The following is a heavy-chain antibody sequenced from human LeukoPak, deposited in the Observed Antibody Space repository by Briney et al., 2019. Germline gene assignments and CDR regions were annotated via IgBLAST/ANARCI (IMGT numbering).Heavy chain of an antibody. D-gene: IGHD1-26*01. J-gene: IGHJ4*02. CDR1: GFNLNRHW. V-gene: IGHV3-48*01. CDR3: ARERIVGATGRFDY. CDR2: ISSSSNII. Sequence: PGGSLRLSCAASGFNLNRHWMSWVRQAPGKGLEWVSYISSSSNIIYYADSVKGRFTISRDNAKNSLYLQMNSLRAADTAVYYCARERIVGATGRFDYWGQGTLVTVSS.